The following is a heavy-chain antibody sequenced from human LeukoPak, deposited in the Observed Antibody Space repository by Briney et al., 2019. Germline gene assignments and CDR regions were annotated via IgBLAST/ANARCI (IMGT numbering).Heavy chain of an antibody. CDR1: GGSISSYY. V-gene: IGHV4-59*01. CDR3: ARFGYCSSTSCPLDAFDI. D-gene: IGHD2-2*03. CDR2: IYYSGST. Sequence: SETLSLTCTVSGGSISSYYWSWIRQPPGKGLEWIGYIYYSGSTNYNPSLKSRVTISVDTSKNQFSLKLSSVTAADTAVYYCARFGYCSSTSCPLDAFDIWGQGTMVTVSS. J-gene: IGHJ3*02.